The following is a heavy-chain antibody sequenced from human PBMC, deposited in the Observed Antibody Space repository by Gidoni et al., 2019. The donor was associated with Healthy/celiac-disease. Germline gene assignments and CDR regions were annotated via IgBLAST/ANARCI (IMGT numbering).Heavy chain of an antibody. V-gene: IGHV3-9*01. D-gene: IGHD3-10*01. J-gene: IGHJ5*02. CDR1: GFTFDDYA. CDR3: AKATRDFGGNWFDP. Sequence: EVQLVESGGGLVQPGRSLRLYCAASGFTFDDYAMHWVRHAPGKGLGWVSGMSWKSGSIVYADSVKGRFTIARDNAKNSLYLQMNSLRAEDTALYYCAKATRDFGGNWFDPWGQGTLVTVSS. CDR2: MSWKSGSI.